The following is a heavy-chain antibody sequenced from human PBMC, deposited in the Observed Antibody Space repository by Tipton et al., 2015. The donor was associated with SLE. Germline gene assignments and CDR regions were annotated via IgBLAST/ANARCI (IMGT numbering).Heavy chain of an antibody. Sequence: SLRLSCAASGFSFSSYAMHWVRQAPGKGLEWVAVISYDGSNKYYADSVKGRFTISRDNSKNTLYLQMNSLRAEDTAVYYCARHHGSGSYAFDIWGQGTMVTVSS. J-gene: IGHJ3*02. CDR2: ISYDGSNK. CDR3: ARHHGSGSYAFDI. D-gene: IGHD3-10*01. CDR1: GFSFSSYA. V-gene: IGHV3-30-3*01.